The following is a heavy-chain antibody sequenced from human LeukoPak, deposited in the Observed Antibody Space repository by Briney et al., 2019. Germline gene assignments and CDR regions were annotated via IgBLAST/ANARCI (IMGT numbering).Heavy chain of an antibody. D-gene: IGHD4-23*01. CDR1: GGSISYYY. CDR3: ARGRYGGNSGFFDY. CDR2: MYYSGST. Sequence: SETLSLTCTVSGGSISYYYWSWLRQPPGKGLEWIGYMYYSGSTNYNPSRRSRVTMSVGTSKNQFSLRLSSVTAADTAVYYCARGRYGGNSGFFDYWGQGTLVTVSS. V-gene: IGHV4-59*01. J-gene: IGHJ4*02.